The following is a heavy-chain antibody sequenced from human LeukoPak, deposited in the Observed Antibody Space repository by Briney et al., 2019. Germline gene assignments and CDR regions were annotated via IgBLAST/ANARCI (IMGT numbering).Heavy chain of an antibody. Sequence: GESLKISCKGSGYSFTSHWIGWVRQMPGKGLEWMGIVNPDDSDTIYSPSFQGQVTISADESITTAYLQWSSLKASDTAMYYCARQTPGYYGMDVWGQGTTVTVSS. CDR2: VNPDDSDT. V-gene: IGHV5-51*01. J-gene: IGHJ6*02. CDR3: ARQTPGYYGMDV. CDR1: GYSFTSHW.